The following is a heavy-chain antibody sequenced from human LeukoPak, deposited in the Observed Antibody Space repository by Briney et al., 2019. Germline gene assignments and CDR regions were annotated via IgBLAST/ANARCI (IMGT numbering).Heavy chain of an antibody. CDR1: GGSISSSSYY. V-gene: IGHV4-39*01. CDR2: IYYSGST. J-gene: IGHJ4*02. D-gene: IGHD1-1*01. CDR3: ARHGSRTTRIDY. Sequence: SETLSLTCTVSGGSISSSSYYWGWIRQPPGKGLEWIGSIYYSGSTYYNPSLKSRVTISVDTSKNQFSLKLSSVTAADTAVYYCARHGSRTTRIDYWGQGTLVTVSS.